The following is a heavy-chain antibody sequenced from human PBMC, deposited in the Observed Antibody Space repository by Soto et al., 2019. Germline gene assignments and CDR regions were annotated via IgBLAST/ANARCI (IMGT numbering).Heavy chain of an antibody. D-gene: IGHD3-10*01. CDR2: IKKDGSEK. CDR1: GFSFSSYW. V-gene: IGHV3-7*03. CDR3: AREGGGRYSDWYFDL. Sequence: PGGSLRLSCGASGFSFSSYWISWVRQAPWKGLEWVANIKKDGSEKYYMDSVKGRFTISRDNAKNSLYLQMNSLRAEDTALYYCAREGGGRYSDWYFDLLGRGTLVTVCS. J-gene: IGHJ2*01.